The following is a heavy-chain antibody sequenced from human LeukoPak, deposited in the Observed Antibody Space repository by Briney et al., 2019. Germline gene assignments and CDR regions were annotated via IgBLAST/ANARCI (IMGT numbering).Heavy chain of an antibody. J-gene: IGHJ5*02. CDR3: AKGDKVLTWRRTYNRFDP. Sequence: QPGRSLRLSCAASGFTFDDYSMHWVRQAPGKGLEWVSGIFWNSATITYADSVKGRFTISRDNSKNTLYLQMNSLRAEDTAVYFCAKGDKVLTWRRTYNRFDPWGQGTLVTVSS. CDR1: GFTFDDYS. D-gene: IGHD3-16*01. CDR2: IFWNSATI. V-gene: IGHV3-9*01.